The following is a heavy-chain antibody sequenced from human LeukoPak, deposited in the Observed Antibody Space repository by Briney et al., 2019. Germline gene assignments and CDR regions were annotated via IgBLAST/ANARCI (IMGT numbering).Heavy chain of an antibody. CDR2: IYWDDDK. CDR3: AHTGHYYDRNNANWYFDL. Sequence: SGPTLLNPTQTLTLTCTFSGFSLSTSGVGVGWIRQPPGKALEWLAVIYWDDDKRYSPSLKNRLTITKDTSKNQVVLSVTNMDPVDTATYYCAHTGHYYDRNNANWYFDLWGRGTLVTVSS. CDR1: GFSLSTSGVG. V-gene: IGHV2-5*02. J-gene: IGHJ2*01. D-gene: IGHD3-22*01.